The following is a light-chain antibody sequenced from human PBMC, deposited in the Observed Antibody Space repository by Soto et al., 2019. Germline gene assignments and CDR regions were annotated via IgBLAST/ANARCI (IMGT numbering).Light chain of an antibody. CDR2: DAS. Sequence: IGWTQSPAILSLSPGERANVSCRSSQSVSSFLAWYQQRPGQAPRLLIYDASNRATGIPAKFSGSGSGTDFTLTISRLEPEDFAVYYCHQYGSSLGVPFGGVSMV. CDR3: HQYGSSLGVP. CDR1: QSVSSF. V-gene: IGKV3-20*01. J-gene: IGKJ4*01.